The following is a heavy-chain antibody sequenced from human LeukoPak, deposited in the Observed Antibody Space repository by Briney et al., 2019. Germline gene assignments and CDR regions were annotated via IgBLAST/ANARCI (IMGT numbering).Heavy chain of an antibody. Sequence: ASVKVSCKASGYTFTGYYIHWVRQAPGQGPEWMGWINPNGGGTKYAQKFQGRVTVAGDTAINTAYMELRRLKSDDTAVYFCARDPYYTNSFDYWGQGTLVTVSS. J-gene: IGHJ4*02. V-gene: IGHV1-2*02. CDR3: ARDPYYTNSFDY. CDR1: GYTFTGYY. D-gene: IGHD2/OR15-2a*01. CDR2: INPNGGGT.